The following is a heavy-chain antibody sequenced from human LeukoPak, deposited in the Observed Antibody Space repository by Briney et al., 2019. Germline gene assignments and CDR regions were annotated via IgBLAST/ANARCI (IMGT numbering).Heavy chain of an antibody. CDR1: GDSVSSNSAA. J-gene: IGHJ4*02. CDR2: TYYRSKWYN. Sequence: SQTLSLTCAISGDSVSSNSAAWNWIRQSPSRGLEWLGRTYYRSKWYNDYAVSVKSRITINPDTSKSQFSLQLNSVTPEDTAVYYCARAGPYYYHSSGYLIYYFDYWGQGTLVTVSS. V-gene: IGHV6-1*01. CDR3: ARAGPYYYHSSGYLIYYFDY. D-gene: IGHD3-22*01.